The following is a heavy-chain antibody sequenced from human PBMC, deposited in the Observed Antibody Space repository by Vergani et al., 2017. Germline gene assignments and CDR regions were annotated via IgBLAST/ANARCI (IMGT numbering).Heavy chain of an antibody. CDR3: ARETDLAAREYYYYYMDV. V-gene: IGHV3-33*01. J-gene: IGHJ6*03. CDR1: GFTFSSYG. CDR2: IWYDGSKK. Sequence: VQLLESGGGLVQPGGSLRLSCAASGFTFSSYGMHWVRQTPGKGPEWVAVIWYDGSKKYYPDSVKGRFTISRDDSMNTLYLQMNSLRAEDTAVYYCARETDLAAREYYYYYMDVWGKGTTVTVSS. D-gene: IGHD6-6*01.